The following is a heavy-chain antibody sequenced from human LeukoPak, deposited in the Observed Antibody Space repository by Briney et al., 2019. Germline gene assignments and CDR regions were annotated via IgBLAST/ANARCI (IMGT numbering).Heavy chain of an antibody. Sequence: SETLSLTCTVSGGSISSSSYYWGWLRQPPGKGLEWIGSIYYSGSTNYNPSLKSRVTISVDTSKNQFSLKLSSVTAADTAVYYCARTANYDYVWGSYRLFDYWGQGTLVTVSS. D-gene: IGHD3-16*02. CDR1: GGSISSSSYY. CDR2: IYYSGST. V-gene: IGHV4-39*07. CDR3: ARTANYDYVWGSYRLFDY. J-gene: IGHJ4*02.